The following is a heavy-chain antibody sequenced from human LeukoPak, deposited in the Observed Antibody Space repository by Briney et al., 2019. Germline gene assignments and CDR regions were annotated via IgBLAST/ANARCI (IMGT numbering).Heavy chain of an antibody. D-gene: IGHD3-22*01. V-gene: IGHV3-53*01. CDR2: IYSGGTI. CDR1: GFSIRTYY. J-gene: IGHJ3*01. Sequence: GGSLRLSCAASGFSIRTYYMSWVRQVQGKGMEWVSVIYSGGTIRYADSVKGRFTFSRDNFKDALNLQMNSLRADDTAVYYCVRAVHHNFYSDSSGYYGDAFDVWGQGTVVTVSS. CDR3: VRAVHHNFYSDSSGYYGDAFDV.